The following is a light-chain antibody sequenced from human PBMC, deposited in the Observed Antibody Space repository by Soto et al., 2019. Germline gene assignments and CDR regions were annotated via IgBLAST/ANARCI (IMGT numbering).Light chain of an antibody. Sequence: DIQMTQSPSSLSASVGDRVTITCRASQTISTYLNWYQQKPGKAPKLLIHAASSVQSGVPSRFSGSGSGTYFTLTISSLQPEDFATYYCQQSYRAPLTFGPGTKVDIK. J-gene: IGKJ3*01. CDR1: QTISTY. CDR2: AAS. CDR3: QQSYRAPLT. V-gene: IGKV1-39*01.